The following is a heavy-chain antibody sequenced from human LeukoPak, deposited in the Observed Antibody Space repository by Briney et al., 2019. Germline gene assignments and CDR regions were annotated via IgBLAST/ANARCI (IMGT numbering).Heavy chain of an antibody. J-gene: IGHJ4*02. CDR3: ARGNRIAAAGTHY. D-gene: IGHD6-13*01. Sequence: GGSLRLSCAASGFTFSSYAMHWVRQAPGKGLEWVAVISYDGSNKYYADSVKGRFTISRDNSKNTLYLQMNSLRAEDTAVYYCARGNRIAAAGTHYWGQGTLVTVSS. V-gene: IGHV3-30-3*01. CDR1: GFTFSSYA. CDR2: ISYDGSNK.